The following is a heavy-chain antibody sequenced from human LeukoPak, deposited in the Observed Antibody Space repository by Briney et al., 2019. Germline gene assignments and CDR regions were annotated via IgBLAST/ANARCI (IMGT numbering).Heavy chain of an antibody. CDR2: ISAYNGNT. J-gene: IGHJ2*01. Sequence: ASVKVSFKASGYTFTSYGISWVRQAPGQGLEWMGWISAYNGNTNYAQKLQGRVTMTTDASTSTAYMELRSLRSDDTAVYYCATGSSGYYWYFDLWGRGTLVTVSS. D-gene: IGHD3-22*01. CDR3: ATGSSGYYWYFDL. CDR1: GYTFTSYG. V-gene: IGHV1-18*01.